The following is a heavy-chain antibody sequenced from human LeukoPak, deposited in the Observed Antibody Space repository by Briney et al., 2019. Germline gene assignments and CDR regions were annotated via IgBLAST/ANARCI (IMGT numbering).Heavy chain of an antibody. D-gene: IGHD6-6*01. CDR2: IIPILGLA. CDR3: ARPQGSIAARGSSFDY. J-gene: IGHJ4*02. CDR1: GGTFSSYA. Sequence: GASVNVSCTASGGTFSSYAISWVRQAPGQGLEWMGRIIPILGLANYAQKFQGRVTITADKSTSTAYMELSSLRSEDTAVYYCARPQGSIAARGSSFDYWGQGTLVTVSS. V-gene: IGHV1-69*04.